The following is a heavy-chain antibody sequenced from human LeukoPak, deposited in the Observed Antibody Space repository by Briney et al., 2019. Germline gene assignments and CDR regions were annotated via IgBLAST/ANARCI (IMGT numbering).Heavy chain of an antibody. Sequence: ASVKVSCKAFGYTFSSYGISWVRQAPGQGLEWMGWISAYNGNTNYAQKLQGRVTMTTDASTSTAYMELRSLRSDDTAVYYCARDPYYEMLTGYGSAMGYWGQGTLVTVSS. CDR3: ARDPYYEMLTGYGSAMGY. D-gene: IGHD3-9*01. J-gene: IGHJ4*02. CDR1: GYTFSSYG. V-gene: IGHV1-18*01. CDR2: ISAYNGNT.